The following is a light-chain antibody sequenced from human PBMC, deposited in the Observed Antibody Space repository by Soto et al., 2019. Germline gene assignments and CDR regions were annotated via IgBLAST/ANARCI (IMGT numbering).Light chain of an antibody. CDR1: QSINTF. CDR2: AAS. CDR3: QQSYSTLMYT. J-gene: IGKJ2*01. V-gene: IGKV1-39*01. Sequence: DIQMTQSPSSLSASVGDRVTITCRASQSINTFLNWYQQKPGKAPQLLIYAASSLQSGVPSRFSGGESGTDYTLTISRLQPEDFATYYCQQSYSTLMYTFGQGTKLETK.